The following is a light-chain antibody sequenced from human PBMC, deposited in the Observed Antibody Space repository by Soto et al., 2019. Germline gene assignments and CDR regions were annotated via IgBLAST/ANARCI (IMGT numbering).Light chain of an antibody. CDR1: QSVSNN. CDR2: GAS. V-gene: IGKV3D-15*01. CDR3: QQYNNWPWT. Sequence: EVVLTQSPCTLSLSPGERATLSCRASQSVSNNYLAWYQQKPGQAPRLLIYGASNRATGIPARLTGSGSGTEFTLTISSLQCEDFAVYFCQQYNNWPWTFGQGTKVDIK. J-gene: IGKJ1*01.